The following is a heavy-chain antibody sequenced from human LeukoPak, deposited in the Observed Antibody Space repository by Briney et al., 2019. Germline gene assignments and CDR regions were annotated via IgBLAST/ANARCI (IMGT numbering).Heavy chain of an antibody. CDR1: GFSFSSYA. J-gene: IGHJ4*02. Sequence: GGSLRLSCAASGFSFSSYAMSWVRQAPGEGLEWVSTISGSGSSTYYADSVKGRFTFSRGNSKNTLYLQMNSLRAEDTAVYYCAKGGHDSYGTYFDYWGQGTLVTVSS. V-gene: IGHV3-23*01. D-gene: IGHD5-18*01. CDR2: ISGSGSST. CDR3: AKGGHDSYGTYFDY.